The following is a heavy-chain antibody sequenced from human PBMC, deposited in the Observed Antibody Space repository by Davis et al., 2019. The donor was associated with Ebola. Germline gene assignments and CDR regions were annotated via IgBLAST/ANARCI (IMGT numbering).Heavy chain of an antibody. CDR3: ARGWLRAGMDV. Sequence: HSQTPSLTCAISGDSVSSGGWNWIRQSPSRGLEWLGRTYYSSKWYNDYAVSVKSRITINPDTSKNQFSLQLNSVTPEDTALYYCARGWLRAGMDVWGEGTTVTVSP. J-gene: IGHJ6*04. D-gene: IGHD5-18*01. CDR1: GDSVSSGG. V-gene: IGHV6-1*01. CDR2: TYYSSKWYN.